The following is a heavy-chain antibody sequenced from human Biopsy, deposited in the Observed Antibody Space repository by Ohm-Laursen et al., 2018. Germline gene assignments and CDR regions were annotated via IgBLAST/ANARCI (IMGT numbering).Heavy chain of an antibody. J-gene: IGHJ6*02. CDR1: GGAFTNYA. CDR2: IITVSEAA. CDR3: AMSSGWNLRYGMDV. D-gene: IGHD6-19*01. Sequence: GASVKVSCKVSGGAFTNYAINWVRQAPGHGLEWMGGIITVSEAAGYAERFQGRVTITADVTTTTAYMDLSGPRSEDTAIYYCAMSSGWNLRYGMDVWGQGTTVTVSS. V-gene: IGHV1-69*13.